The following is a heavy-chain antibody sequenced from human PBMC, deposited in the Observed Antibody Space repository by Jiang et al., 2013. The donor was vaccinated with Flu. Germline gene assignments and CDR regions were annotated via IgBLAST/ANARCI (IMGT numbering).Heavy chain of an antibody. Sequence: QLLESGGGVVQPGRSLRLSCAASGFTFSSYAMHWVRQAPGKGLEWVAVISYAGSNKYYADSVKGRFTISRDNSKNTLYLQMNSLRAEDTAVYYCASFGDYYDSSGYGAFDIWGQGTMVTVSS. CDR3: ASFGDYYDSSGYGAFDI. CDR1: GFTFSSYA. J-gene: IGHJ3*02. CDR2: ISYAGSNK. V-gene: IGHV3-30*01. D-gene: IGHD3-22*01.